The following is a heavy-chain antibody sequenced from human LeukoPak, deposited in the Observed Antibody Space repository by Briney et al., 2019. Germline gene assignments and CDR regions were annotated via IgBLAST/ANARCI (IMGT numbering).Heavy chain of an antibody. J-gene: IGHJ4*02. CDR2: ISSNGGST. D-gene: IGHD2-15*01. CDR3: ARETTIYCSGGSCYSALDY. CDR1: GFTFSSYA. V-gene: IGHV3-64D*06. Sequence: GGSLRLSCSASGFTFSSYAMHWVRQAPGKGLEYVSAISSNGGSTYYADSVKGRFTISRDNSKNTLYLQMSSLRAEDTAVYYCARETTIYCSGGSCYSALDYWGQGTLVTVSS.